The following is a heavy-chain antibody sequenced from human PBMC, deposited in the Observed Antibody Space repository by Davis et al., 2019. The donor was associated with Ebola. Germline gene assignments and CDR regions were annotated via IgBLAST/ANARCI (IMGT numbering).Heavy chain of an antibody. V-gene: IGHV1-69*04. CDR3: ARGYSSGWYWIDP. D-gene: IGHD6-19*01. Sequence: SVKVSCKASGGTFSSYAISWVRQAPGQGLEWMGRIIPILGIANYAQKFQGRVTITADKSTGTAYMELSSLRSEDTAVYYCARGYSSGWYWIDPWGQGTLVTVSS. CDR2: IIPILGIA. CDR1: GGTFSSYA. J-gene: IGHJ5*02.